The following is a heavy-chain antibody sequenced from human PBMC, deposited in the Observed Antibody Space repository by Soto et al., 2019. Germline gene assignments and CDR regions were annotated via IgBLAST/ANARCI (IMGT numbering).Heavy chain of an antibody. CDR1: GGFTSTNNW. V-gene: IGHV4-4*02. CDR2: AYRSGST. Sequence: PSETLSLTCAVSGGFTSTNNWWSWVRQPPGKGLEWIGDAYRSGSTEYNPSLKSRVSISVDKSKNQISLKLTSATAADTAVYYCARSPPSSYYGGSGTFDYWGQGTLVTVSS. CDR3: ARSPPSSYYGGSGTFDY. J-gene: IGHJ4*02. D-gene: IGHD3-10*01.